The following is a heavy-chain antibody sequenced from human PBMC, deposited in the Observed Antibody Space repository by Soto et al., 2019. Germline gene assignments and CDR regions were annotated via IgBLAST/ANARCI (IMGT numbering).Heavy chain of an antibody. CDR2: IHTSGTT. D-gene: IGHD2-15*01. CDR1: VGSISSYH. CDR3: ARGGVGGSRYYFEY. V-gene: IGHV4-4*07. J-gene: IGHJ4*02. Sequence: SETLSLTCTVSVGSISSYHWSLIRQPAGKGPEWIGRIHTSGTTNYNPSLKSRVTMSVDTSKNQISLKLSSVTAADTAVYYCARGGVGGSRYYFEYWGQGTMVTVSS.